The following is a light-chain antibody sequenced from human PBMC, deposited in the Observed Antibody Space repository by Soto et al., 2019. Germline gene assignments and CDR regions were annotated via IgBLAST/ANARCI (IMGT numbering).Light chain of an antibody. CDR3: QQYNEWPPWT. Sequence: EIVLAQSPGTLSLSPREKANLPCRAVRSVSSSYLAWYQQKPGQAPRLLIYGASSRATGIPDRFSGSGSGTDFTLTISSLQSEDFAVYYCQQYNEWPPWTFGQGTKVDIK. CDR1: RSVSSSY. CDR2: GAS. V-gene: IGKV3-20*01. J-gene: IGKJ1*01.